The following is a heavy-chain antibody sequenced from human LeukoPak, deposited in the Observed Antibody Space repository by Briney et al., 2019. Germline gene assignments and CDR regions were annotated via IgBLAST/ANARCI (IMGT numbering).Heavy chain of an antibody. J-gene: IGHJ4*02. CDR1: GFTFGSYE. V-gene: IGHV3-48*03. CDR3: ARERAYYFDY. Sequence: GGSLRLSCAASGFTFGSYEMNWVRQAPGKGLEWVSYISSSGSTIYYADSVKGRFTISRDNAKNSLYLQMNSLRAEDTAVYYCARERAYYFDYWGQGTLVTVSS. CDR2: ISSSGSTI.